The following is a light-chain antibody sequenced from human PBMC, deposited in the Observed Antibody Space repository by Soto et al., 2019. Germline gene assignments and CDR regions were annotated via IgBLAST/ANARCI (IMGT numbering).Light chain of an antibody. V-gene: IGLV1-47*01. J-gene: IGLJ1*01. CDR1: SSNIGSNY. CDR3: AAWDDSLSGLYV. Sequence: QSVLTQPPSASGTPGQRVTISCSGSSSNIGSNYVYWYQQLPGTAPKLLIYRNNQRPSAVPDRLSGSKSGTSASLAISWLRSEDEADYYCAAWDDSLSGLYVFGTGTKVTVL. CDR2: RNN.